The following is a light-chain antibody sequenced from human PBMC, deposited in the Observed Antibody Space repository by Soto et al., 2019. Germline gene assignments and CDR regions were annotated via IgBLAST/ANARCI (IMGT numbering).Light chain of an antibody. J-gene: IGLJ1*01. CDR3: ASWDDSLNGLYV. CDR1: SSNIGSGT. V-gene: IGLV1-44*01. CDR2: NDN. Sequence: QSVLTQPPSASGAPGQTVTISCSGSSSNIGSGTVNWYQQLPGAAPKHLIYNDNQWPSGVPDRFSGSKSGTSASLAIRGLQSEDEADYYCASWDDSLNGLYVFGTGTKVTVL.